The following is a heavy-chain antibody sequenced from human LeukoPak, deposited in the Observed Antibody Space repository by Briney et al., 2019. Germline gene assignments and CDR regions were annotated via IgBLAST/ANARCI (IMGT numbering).Heavy chain of an antibody. V-gene: IGHV3-15*01. J-gene: IGHJ4*02. CDR3: TTTGNRFLEWLLR. Sequence: GGSLRLSCAASGFTFSNAWMSWVRQAPGKGLEWVGRIKSKTDGGTTDYAAPVKGRFTISRDDSKNTLYLQMNSLKTEDTAVYYCTTTGNRFLEWLLRGGQGTVVTVSS. CDR1: GFTFSNAW. CDR2: IKSKTDGGTT. D-gene: IGHD3-3*01.